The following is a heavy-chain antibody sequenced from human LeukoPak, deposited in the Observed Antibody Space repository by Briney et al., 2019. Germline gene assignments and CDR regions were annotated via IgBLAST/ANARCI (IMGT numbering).Heavy chain of an antibody. D-gene: IGHD3-22*01. CDR2: IYYSGST. CDR1: GGSISSYY. Sequence: PSETLSLTCTVSGGSISSYYWSCIRQPPGKGLEWIGYIYYSGSTNYNPSLKSRVTISVDTSKNQFSLKLSSVTAADTAVYYCARVSYYDSSGYYYDYWGQGTLVTVSS. CDR3: ARVSYYDSSGYYYDY. J-gene: IGHJ4*02. V-gene: IGHV4-59*12.